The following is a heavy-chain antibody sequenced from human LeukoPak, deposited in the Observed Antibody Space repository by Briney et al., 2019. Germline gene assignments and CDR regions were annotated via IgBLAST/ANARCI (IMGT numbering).Heavy chain of an antibody. CDR2: IYHSGST. J-gene: IGHJ4*02. CDR3: ARPPYSGSYLPSY. Sequence: PSETLSLTCAVSGCSISSGYYWGWIRQPPGNGLEWIGSIYHSGSTYYNPSLKSRVTISVDTSKNQFSLKLSSVTAADTAVYYCARPPYSGSYLPSYWGQGTLVTVSS. CDR1: GCSISSGYY. V-gene: IGHV4-38-2*01. D-gene: IGHD1-26*01.